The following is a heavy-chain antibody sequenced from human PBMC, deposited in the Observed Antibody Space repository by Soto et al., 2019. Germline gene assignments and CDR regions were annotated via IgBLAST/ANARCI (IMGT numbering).Heavy chain of an antibody. CDR3: ARDEGYCTTGLCYSGAFDI. J-gene: IGHJ3*02. CDR1: GGSITNYY. Sequence: SETLSLTCTVSGGSITNYYWSWLRRPPGRRLEWIGYVFYSGSTNYNPSLKSRVTISVDTSKSQFSLNLSSVTAADTAVYYCARDEGYCTTGLCYSGAFDIWGQGTMVTVSS. D-gene: IGHD2-8*01. CDR2: VFYSGST. V-gene: IGHV4-59*01.